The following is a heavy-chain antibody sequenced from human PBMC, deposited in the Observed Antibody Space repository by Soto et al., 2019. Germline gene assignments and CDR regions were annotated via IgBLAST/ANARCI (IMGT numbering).Heavy chain of an antibody. CDR1: GFTFSDYA. D-gene: IGHD4-4*01. J-gene: IGHJ5*02. CDR2: ISGTGVPT. Sequence: EVQLLESGGGLVQPGGSLRLSCAASGFTFSDYAMSWVRQAPGKGLECLSLISGTGVPTLYAGSVKGRFSVSRDNSKNSMYLQMDSLRGEDTAVYYCVRGGSNYASWGQGTLVTVSS. V-gene: IGHV3-23*01. CDR3: VRGGSNYAS.